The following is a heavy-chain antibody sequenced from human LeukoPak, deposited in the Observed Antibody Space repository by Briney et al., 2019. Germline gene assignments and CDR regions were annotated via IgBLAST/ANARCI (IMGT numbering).Heavy chain of an antibody. Sequence: PGGSLRLSCAASGFTFRDFWMHWVRQAPGKGLVWVSRINSDGRKITYADSVKGRFTTSRDNAKNTMYLQMNSLRGEDTAVYYCARSRYSTSSGGFDYWGQGILVTVSS. J-gene: IGHJ4*02. CDR2: INSDGRKI. CDR3: ARSRYSTSSGGFDY. D-gene: IGHD6-6*01. V-gene: IGHV3-74*01. CDR1: GFTFRDFW.